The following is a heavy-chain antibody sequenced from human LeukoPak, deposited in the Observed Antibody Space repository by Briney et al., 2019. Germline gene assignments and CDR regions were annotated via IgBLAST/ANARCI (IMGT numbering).Heavy chain of an antibody. J-gene: IGHJ4*02. Sequence: GGSLRLSCAASGFTFSSYSMNWVRQAPGKGLEWVSYISSSSSTIYYADSVKGRFTISRDNAKNSLYLQMNSLRAEDTAVYYCARFKYDFWSGYPEPFDSWGQGTLVTVSS. D-gene: IGHD3-3*01. CDR3: ARFKYDFWSGYPEPFDS. CDR2: ISSSSSTI. CDR1: GFTFSSYS. V-gene: IGHV3-48*01.